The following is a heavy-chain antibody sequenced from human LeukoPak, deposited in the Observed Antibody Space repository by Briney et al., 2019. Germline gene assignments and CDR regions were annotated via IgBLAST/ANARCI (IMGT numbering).Heavy chain of an antibody. V-gene: IGHV3-21*01. J-gene: IGHJ5*02. CDR3: ARDIGSGNR. Sequence: PGGSLRLSCAASGFTFSSYSMNWVRQAPGKGLEWVSSISSSSSYMYYADSVKGRFTISRDNAKNSLYLQMNSLRAEDTAVYYCARDIGSGNRWGQGTLVTVSS. CDR1: GFTFSSYS. D-gene: IGHD3-10*01. CDR2: ISSSSSYM.